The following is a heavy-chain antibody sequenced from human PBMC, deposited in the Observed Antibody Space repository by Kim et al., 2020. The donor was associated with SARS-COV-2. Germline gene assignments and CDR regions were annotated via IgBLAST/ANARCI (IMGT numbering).Heavy chain of an antibody. CDR3: ARHERGYSSSWYLYWY. CDR2: IYYSGTT. V-gene: IGHV4-39*01. CDR1: GGSITSSTYY. J-gene: IGHJ2*01. D-gene: IGHD6-13*01. Sequence: SETLSLTCTVSGGSITSSTYYWGWIRQPPGKGLEWIGSIYYSGTTYYNPSLQSRVTISVDTSKNQFSLKLSSVTAADTAVYYCARHERGYSSSWYLYWY.